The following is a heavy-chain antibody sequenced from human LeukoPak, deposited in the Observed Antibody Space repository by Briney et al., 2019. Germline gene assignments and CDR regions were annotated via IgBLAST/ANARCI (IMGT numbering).Heavy chain of an antibody. V-gene: IGHV3-30*02. CDR2: IWYDGSNR. D-gene: IGHD3-9*01. Sequence: GGSLRLSCAASGFTFRGNGMHWVRQAPGKGLEWVAIIWYDGSNRYYADSVKGRFTISRDNSKNTLYLQMNSLRAEDTAVYYCAKGYDILGYWGQGTLVTVSS. CDR3: AKGYDILGY. CDR1: GFTFRGNG. J-gene: IGHJ4*02.